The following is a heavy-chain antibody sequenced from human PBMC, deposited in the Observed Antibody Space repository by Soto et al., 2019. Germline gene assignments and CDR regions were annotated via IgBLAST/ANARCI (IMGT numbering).Heavy chain of an antibody. CDR1: GGCISSYY. D-gene: IGHD6-19*01. Sequence: PSETLSFTCTAGGGCISSYYWIDNRQPPGKGQDCSGYIYYRGRTNDNPSLKSRVTISVDTSKNQFSLKLSSVTAADTAVYYCARVEDSSGWYGIYYYYGMDVWGQGTTVTVSS. J-gene: IGHJ6*02. V-gene: IGHV4-59*01. CDR2: IYYRGRT. CDR3: ARVEDSSGWYGIYYYYGMDV.